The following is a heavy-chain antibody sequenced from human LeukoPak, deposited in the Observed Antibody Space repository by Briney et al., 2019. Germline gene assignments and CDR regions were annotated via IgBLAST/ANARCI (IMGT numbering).Heavy chain of an antibody. CDR2: FDPEDGET. CDR1: GYTLTELS. Sequence: ASVKVSCKVSGYTLTELSMHWVRQAPGKGLEWMGGFDPEDGETIYAQKFQGRVTVTEDTSTDTAYMELSSLRSEDTAVYYCATVGGYSYGYYWAVYYYGMDVWGQGTTVTVSS. J-gene: IGHJ6*02. V-gene: IGHV1-24*01. D-gene: IGHD5-18*01. CDR3: ATVGGYSYGYYWAVYYYGMDV.